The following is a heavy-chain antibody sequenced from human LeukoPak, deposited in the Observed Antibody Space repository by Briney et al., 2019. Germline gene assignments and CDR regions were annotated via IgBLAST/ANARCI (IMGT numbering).Heavy chain of an antibody. J-gene: IGHJ6*03. V-gene: IGHV1-2*02. D-gene: IGHD1-7*01. CDR2: INPNSGGT. Sequence: GASVKVSCKASGYTFTGYYMHWVRQAPGQGLEWMGWINPNSGGTNYAQKFQGRVTMTRDTSISTAYMELSRLRSDDTAVYYCARDFVAAGWNYEGHYYYYMDVWGKGTTVTVSS. CDR1: GYTFTGYY. CDR3: ARDFVAAGWNYEGHYYYYMDV.